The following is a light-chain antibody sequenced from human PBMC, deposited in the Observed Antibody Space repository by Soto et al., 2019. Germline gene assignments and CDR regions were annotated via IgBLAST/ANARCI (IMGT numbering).Light chain of an antibody. CDR3: SSHTISSALQV. CDR1: ISDFVVYNY. Sequence: QSVLTQPASVSGSPGQSITISCTGTISDFVVYNYVSWYQQHPGKAPKLMIYGVSNRPSGVSNRFSGSKSGNTASLTISGLQADDEADYYCSSHTISSALQVFGTGNRSPS. V-gene: IGLV2-14*01. J-gene: IGLJ1*01. CDR2: GVS.